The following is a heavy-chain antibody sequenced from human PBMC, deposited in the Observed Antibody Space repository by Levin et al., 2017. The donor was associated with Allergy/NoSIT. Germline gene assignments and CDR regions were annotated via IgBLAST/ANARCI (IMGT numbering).Heavy chain of an antibody. Sequence: SQTLSLTCAVYGGSFSGYYWSWIRQPPGKGLEWIGEINHSGSTNYNPSLKSRVTISVDTSKNQFSLKLSPVTAADTAVYYCARGRRAVPAAMGLNWFDPWGQGTLVTVSS. V-gene: IGHV4-34*01. CDR1: GGSFSGYY. D-gene: IGHD2-2*01. CDR2: INHSGST. J-gene: IGHJ5*02. CDR3: ARGRRAVPAAMGLNWFDP.